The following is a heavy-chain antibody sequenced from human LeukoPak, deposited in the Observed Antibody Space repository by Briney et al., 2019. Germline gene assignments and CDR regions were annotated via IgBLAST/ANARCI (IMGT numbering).Heavy chain of an antibody. Sequence: SVKVSCKASVYTFTIYYMHWVRQAPGQGLEWMGSIIPILGIANYAQKFQGRVTITADKSTSTAYMELSSLRSEDTAVYYCATYSGYDRTYYFDYWGQGTLVTVSS. V-gene: IGHV1-69*02. CDR1: VYTFTIYY. J-gene: IGHJ4*02. CDR3: ATYSGYDRTYYFDY. CDR2: IIPILGIA. D-gene: IGHD5-12*01.